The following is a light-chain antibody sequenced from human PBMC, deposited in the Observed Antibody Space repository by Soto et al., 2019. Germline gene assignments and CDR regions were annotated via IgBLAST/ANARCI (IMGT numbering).Light chain of an antibody. J-gene: IGKJ3*01. CDR2: DAS. CDR1: QSISSW. V-gene: IGKV1-5*01. CDR3: QQYNSYPFT. Sequence: DIQMTQSPSTLSASEGDRVTITCRASQSISSWLAWYQQKPGKAPKLLIYDASSLESGVPSRFSGSGSGTEFTLTISSLQPDDFATYYCQQYNSYPFTFGPGTKVDIK.